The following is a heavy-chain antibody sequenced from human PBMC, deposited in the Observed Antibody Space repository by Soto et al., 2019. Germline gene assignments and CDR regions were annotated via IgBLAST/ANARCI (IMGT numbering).Heavy chain of an antibody. D-gene: IGHD3-22*01. V-gene: IGHV1-18*01. J-gene: IGHJ6*02. CDR3: ARGGFYDSSGARNYYYYGMNV. CDR1: GYTFTSYG. Sequence: ASVKVSCKASGYTFTSYGINWVRQAPGQGLEWLGWISAYDGYTNYAQILQGRVSMTTDTSTKTAYMELRSLRPDDTAMYYCARGGFYDSSGARNYYYYGMNVWGQGTTVTVSS. CDR2: ISAYDGYT.